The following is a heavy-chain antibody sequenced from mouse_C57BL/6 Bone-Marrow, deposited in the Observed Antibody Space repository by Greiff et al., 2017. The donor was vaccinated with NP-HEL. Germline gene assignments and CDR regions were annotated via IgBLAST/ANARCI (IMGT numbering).Heavy chain of an antibody. D-gene: IGHD4-1*01. V-gene: IGHV1-81*01. CDR1: GYTFTSYG. Sequence: QVQLQQSGAELARPGASVKLSCKASGYTFTSYGISWVKQRPGQGLEWIGEIYPRSGNTSYNEKFKGKATLTADKSSSTAYMELRSLTSEDSAVYFCAILWDEDYWGQGTTLTVSS. CDR3: AILWDEDY. J-gene: IGHJ2*01. CDR2: IYPRSGNT.